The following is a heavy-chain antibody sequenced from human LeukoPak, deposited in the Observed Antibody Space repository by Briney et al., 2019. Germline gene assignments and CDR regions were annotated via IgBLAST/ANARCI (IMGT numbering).Heavy chain of an antibody. Sequence: GGSLRLSCAASGFTFSRFAMNWVRQAPGKGLEWISYINTDSSDIHYADSVKGRFTISRDNARNTLFPQLSSLRAEDSAVYYSARDTYQPGLIDSWGQGTLVTVSS. J-gene: IGHJ4*02. CDR3: ARDTYQPGLIDS. D-gene: IGHD2-2*01. V-gene: IGHV3-21*05. CDR2: INTDSSDI. CDR1: GFTFSRFA.